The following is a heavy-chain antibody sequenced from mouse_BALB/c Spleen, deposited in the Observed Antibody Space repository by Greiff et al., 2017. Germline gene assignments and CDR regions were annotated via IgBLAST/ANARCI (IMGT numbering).Heavy chain of an antibody. CDR3: ARGTTMITTAFAY. J-gene: IGHJ3*01. CDR1: GYTFSSYW. V-gene: IGHV1-9*01. D-gene: IGHD2-4*01. CDR2: ILPGSGST. Sequence: QVQLQQSGAELMKPGASVKISCKATGYTFSSYWIEWVKQRPGHGLEWIGEILPGSGSTNYNEKFQGKATITADTSSNTAYLQLSSLTSEDTAVYYCARGTTMITTAFAYWGQGTLVTVSA.